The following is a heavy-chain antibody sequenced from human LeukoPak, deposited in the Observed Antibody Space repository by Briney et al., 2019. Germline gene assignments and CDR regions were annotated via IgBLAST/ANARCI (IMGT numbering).Heavy chain of an antibody. CDR1: GFTFSSYA. CDR3: AKENLWFGELLSSSNSHLDY. J-gene: IGHJ4*02. Sequence: GGSLRLSCAASGFTFSSYAMSWVRQAPGKGLEWVSAISGSVGSTYYADSVKGRFTISRDNSKNTLYLQMNSLRAEDTAVYYCAKENLWFGELLSSSNSHLDYWGQGTLVTVSS. CDR2: ISGSVGST. D-gene: IGHD3-10*01. V-gene: IGHV3-23*01.